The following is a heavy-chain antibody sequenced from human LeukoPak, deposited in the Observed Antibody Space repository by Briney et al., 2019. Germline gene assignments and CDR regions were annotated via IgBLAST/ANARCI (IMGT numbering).Heavy chain of an antibody. CDR2: IISSSSYI. J-gene: IGHJ4*02. D-gene: IGHD6-13*01. V-gene: IGHV3-21*01. CDR1: GFTFSSYR. CDR3: ARDPALWYSSSWYTPYYFDY. Sequence: TSGASLRLFCSVSGFTFSSYRMSWVSQAPGRGLGWLSSIISSSSYIYYADSVKGRFTISRDNAKNSLYVQMNSLRAEDTAVYYCARDPALWYSSSWYTPYYFDYWGQGTLVTVSS.